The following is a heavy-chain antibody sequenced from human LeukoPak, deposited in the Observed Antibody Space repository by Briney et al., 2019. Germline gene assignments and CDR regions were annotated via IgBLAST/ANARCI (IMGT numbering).Heavy chain of an antibody. J-gene: IGHJ3*01. CDR3: GKASRDYSGTT. V-gene: IGHV3-23*01. D-gene: IGHD3-10*01. Sequence: TGGSLRLSCAASGFTFSSYALSWVRQAPGKGPQWVSSIVGSGEGTYYADSVKGRFTISRDHSKNTVYLQMNSLSADDTAIYYCGKASRDYSGTTWGQGTMVTVSS. CDR1: GFTFSSYA. CDR2: IVGSGEGT.